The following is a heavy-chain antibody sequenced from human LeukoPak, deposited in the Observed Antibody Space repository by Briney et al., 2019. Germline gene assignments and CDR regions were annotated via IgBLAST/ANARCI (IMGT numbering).Heavy chain of an antibody. CDR2: IKPDGSEK. CDR1: GFTFNTYW. V-gene: IGHV3-7*01. J-gene: IGHJ4*02. CDR3: ARAGVTWGYDY. D-gene: IGHD2-8*01. Sequence: GGSLRLSCAASGFTFNTYWMSWVRQAPGKGLEWVANIKPDGSEKYYVDSVQGRFTISRDNAKNSLYLQMNSLRAEDTALYYCARAGVTWGYDYWGQGTLVAASS.